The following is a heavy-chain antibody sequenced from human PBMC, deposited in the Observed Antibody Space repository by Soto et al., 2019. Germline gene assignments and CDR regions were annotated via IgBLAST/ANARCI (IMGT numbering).Heavy chain of an antibody. J-gene: IGHJ6*02. D-gene: IGHD2-15*01. V-gene: IGHV3-30-3*01. CDR3: ARAGCDGGTCYTLVGLRYGMDV. CDR1: GFTFSSYA. Sequence: QVQLVESGGGVVQPGRSLRLSCAASGFTFSSYAMYWVRQAPGKGLEWVGIISYDGNNKHYADSVKGRFTIARDNSQNTLYLQMNSLGAEDTAVYYCARAGCDGGTCYTLVGLRYGMDVWGQGTTVTVSS. CDR2: ISYDGNNK.